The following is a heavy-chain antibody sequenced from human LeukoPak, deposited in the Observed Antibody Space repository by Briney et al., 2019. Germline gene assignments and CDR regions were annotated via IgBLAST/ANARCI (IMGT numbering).Heavy chain of an antibody. D-gene: IGHD3-10*01. CDR3: ARGITMDY. V-gene: IGHV3-30*03. CDR1: YG. CDR2: ISYDGSNK. Sequence: YGXHXVRQAPGKGLEWVAVISYDGSNKYYADSVKGRFTISRDNSKNTLYLQMDSLRAEDTAVYYCARGITMDYWGQGTLVTVSS. J-gene: IGHJ4*02.